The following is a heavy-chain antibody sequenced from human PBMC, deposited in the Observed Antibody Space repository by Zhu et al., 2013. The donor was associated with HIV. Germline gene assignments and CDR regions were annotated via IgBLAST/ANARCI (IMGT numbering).Heavy chain of an antibody. V-gene: IGHV3-30-3*01. Sequence: QVQLVESGGGVVQPGRSLRLSCAASGFTFSSYAMHWVRQAPGKGLEWVAVISYDGSNKYYADSVKGRFTISRDNSKNTLYLQMNSLRAEDTAVYYCARDGGVYYGSGSYFFDYWGQGTLVTVSS. D-gene: IGHD3-10*01. CDR2: ISYDGSNK. CDR1: GFTFSSYA. CDR3: ARDGGVYYGSGSYFFDY. J-gene: IGHJ4*02.